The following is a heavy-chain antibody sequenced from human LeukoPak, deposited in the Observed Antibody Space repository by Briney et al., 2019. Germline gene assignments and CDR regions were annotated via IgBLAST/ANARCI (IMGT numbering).Heavy chain of an antibody. D-gene: IGHD3-22*01. CDR1: GFTFSSYA. V-gene: IGHV3-23*01. Sequence: GGSLRLSCAASGFTFSSYAMSWVRQAPGKGLEWVSAISGSGGSTYYADSVKGRFTISRDNSKNTLYLQMNSLRAEDTAVYYCAKLQKVIVPPLDAFDIWGQGTMVTVFS. CDR2: ISGSGGST. J-gene: IGHJ3*02. CDR3: AKLQKVIVPPLDAFDI.